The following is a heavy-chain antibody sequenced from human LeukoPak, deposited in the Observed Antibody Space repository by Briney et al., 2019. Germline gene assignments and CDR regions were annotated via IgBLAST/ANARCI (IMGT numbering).Heavy chain of an antibody. J-gene: IGHJ6*02. CDR1: GFTFSSYN. CDR2: ISISSSTI. V-gene: IGHV3-48*02. CDR3: ARVVVVPAAMLNYYYYYGMDV. D-gene: IGHD2-2*01. Sequence: GGSLRLSCAASGFTFSSYNMNWVRQAPGKGLEWVSYISISSSTIYYADSVKGRFTISRDNAKNSLYLQMNSLRDEDTAVYYCARVVVVPAAMLNYYYYYGMDVWGQGTTVTVSS.